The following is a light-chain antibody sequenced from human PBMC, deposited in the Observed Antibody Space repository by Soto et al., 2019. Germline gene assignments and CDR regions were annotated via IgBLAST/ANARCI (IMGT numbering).Light chain of an antibody. J-gene: IGKJ1*01. CDR3: QPYNNWPPWT. Sequence: EIMMTQSPATLSVSPGERATLSCRASQSVSSNLAWYQQKPGQAPRLLIYGASTRATDIPARFSGSGSGTEFTLTISSLQSEDFAVYYCQPYNNWPPWTFGQGTKVDIK. CDR2: GAS. V-gene: IGKV3-15*01. CDR1: QSVSSN.